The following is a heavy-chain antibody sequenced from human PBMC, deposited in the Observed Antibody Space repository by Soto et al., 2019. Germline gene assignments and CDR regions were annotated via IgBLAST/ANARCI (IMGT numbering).Heavy chain of an antibody. D-gene: IGHD6-13*01. CDR1: GSISSYY. V-gene: IGHV4-4*07. CDR2: IYSSGST. J-gene: IGHJ4*02. CDR3: ARDGFGAAGLPY. Sequence: SETLSLTCSVSGSISSYYWSWIRQPAGKGLEWIGRIYSSGSTNYNPSLKSRVTMLVDTSKNQFSLKLNSVTAADTAVYYCARDGFGAAGLPYWGQGTLVTVSS.